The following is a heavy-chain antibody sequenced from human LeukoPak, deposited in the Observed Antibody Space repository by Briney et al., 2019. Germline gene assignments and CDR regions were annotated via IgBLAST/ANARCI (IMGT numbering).Heavy chain of an antibody. D-gene: IGHD3-16*02. V-gene: IGHV3-48*03. CDR1: GFTFSSYE. Sequence: GGSLRLSCAASGFTFSSYEMNWVRKAPGKWLEWVSYISSSGSTIYYADSVKGRFTISRDNAKNALYLQMNSLRAEDTAVYYCARSMITFGGVIVPFGYWGQGTLVTVSS. CDR2: ISSSGSTI. J-gene: IGHJ4*02. CDR3: ARSMITFGGVIVPFGY.